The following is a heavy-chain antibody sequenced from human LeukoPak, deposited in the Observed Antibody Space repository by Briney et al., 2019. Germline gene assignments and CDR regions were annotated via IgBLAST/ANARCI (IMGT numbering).Heavy chain of an antibody. CDR3: ARDQPRYCSGGSCYSKQDS. J-gene: IGHJ4*02. CDR2: INHSGST. V-gene: IGHV4-34*01. Sequence: SETLSLTCAVYGGSFSGYYWSWIRQPPGKGLEWIGEINHSGSTNYNPSLKSRVTISGDTSKNQFSLTLSSVTAADTAVYYCARDQPRYCSGGSCYSKQDSWGQGTLVTVSS. D-gene: IGHD2-15*01. CDR1: GGSFSGYY.